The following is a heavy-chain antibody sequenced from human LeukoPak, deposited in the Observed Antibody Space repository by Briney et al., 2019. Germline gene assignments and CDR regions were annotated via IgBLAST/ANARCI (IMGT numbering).Heavy chain of an antibody. CDR1: GYSFTRHG. J-gene: IGHJ4*02. CDR2: INPYNGDT. Sequence: ASVKVSCKASGYSFTRHGITWVRQAPRHGLEWMGFINPYNGDTYYGRNLRGRVAMTIDRSTTTAYMELASLTSDDTAVYYCARGEAAAGMYSDFWGQGTLVTVSS. D-gene: IGHD6-13*01. CDR3: ARGEAAAGMYSDF. V-gene: IGHV1-18*01.